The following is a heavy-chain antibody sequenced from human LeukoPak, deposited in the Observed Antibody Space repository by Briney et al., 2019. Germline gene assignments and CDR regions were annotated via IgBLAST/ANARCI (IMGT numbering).Heavy chain of an antibody. CDR3: AQFHYYGLADY. D-gene: IGHD3-10*01. CDR1: GFSLSTNGVG. V-gene: IGHV2-5*02. J-gene: IGHJ4*02. CDR2: IYWDDDK. Sequence: SGPTLVKPTQTLTLTCTFSGFSLSTNGVGVGWIRQPPGKALEWLALIYWDDDKRYSPSLKSRLTITKGTSKNQVVLTMTNMDPVDTATYYCAQFHYYGLADYWGQGTLVTVSS.